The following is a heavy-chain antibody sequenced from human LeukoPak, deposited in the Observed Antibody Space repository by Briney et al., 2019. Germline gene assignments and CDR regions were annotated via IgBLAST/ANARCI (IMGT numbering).Heavy chain of an antibody. V-gene: IGHV3-30*02. CDR2: IRYDGINK. J-gene: IGHJ4*02. D-gene: IGHD6-13*01. Sequence: GGSLRLSCAASGFSFSAYAMYWVRQAPGKGPEWVALIRYDGINKYYGDSVKGRSTISRDNSKNMLYLQMNSLRAEDTAVYYCVETGSGWYGDYWGQGARVTVSS. CDR1: GFSFSAYA. CDR3: VETGSGWYGDY.